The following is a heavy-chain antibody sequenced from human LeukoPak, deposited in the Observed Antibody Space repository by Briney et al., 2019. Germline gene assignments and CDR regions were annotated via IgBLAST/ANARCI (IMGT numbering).Heavy chain of an antibody. CDR2: INTNTGNP. CDR3: ARDYYCSGGSCYYYYMGV. J-gene: IGHJ6*03. V-gene: IGHV7-4-1*02. Sequence: GASVKVSCKASGGTFSSYAMNWVRQAPGQGLEWMGWINTNTGNPTYAQGFTGRFVFSLDTSVSTAYLQISSLKAEDTAVYYCARDYYCSGGSCYYYYMGVWGKGTTVSVSS. D-gene: IGHD2-15*01. CDR1: GGTFSSYA.